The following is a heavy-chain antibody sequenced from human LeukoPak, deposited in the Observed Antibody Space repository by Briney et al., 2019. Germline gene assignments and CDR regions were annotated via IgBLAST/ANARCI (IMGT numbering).Heavy chain of an antibody. Sequence: GGSLRLSCAASGFIFSSYTMNWVRQAPGKGLEWVSYITSSGSSIHYADSVKGRFTISRDNSKNTLYLQMNSLRAEDTAVYYCAKGDPYYDFWSGYPTDDGYFDYWGQGTLVTVSS. CDR2: ITSSGSSI. CDR3: AKGDPYYDFWSGYPTDDGYFDY. CDR1: GFIFSSYT. J-gene: IGHJ4*02. V-gene: IGHV3-23*01. D-gene: IGHD3-3*01.